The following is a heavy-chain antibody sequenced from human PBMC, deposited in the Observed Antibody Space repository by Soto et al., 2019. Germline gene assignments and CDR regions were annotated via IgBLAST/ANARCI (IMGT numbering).Heavy chain of an antibody. D-gene: IGHD2-2*01. CDR1: GYTFASYD. J-gene: IGHJ5*02. CDR3: AKDLKDCSSSSCGENRFDP. V-gene: IGHV1-8*01. Sequence: ASVKVSCKASGYTFASYDINWVRQATGLGLEWMGWMNPNSGNTGYAQNFQGRVTMTRDTSINTAYMELSSLRAEDTAVYYCAKDLKDCSSSSCGENRFDPWGHGTRVTVSS. CDR2: MNPNSGNT.